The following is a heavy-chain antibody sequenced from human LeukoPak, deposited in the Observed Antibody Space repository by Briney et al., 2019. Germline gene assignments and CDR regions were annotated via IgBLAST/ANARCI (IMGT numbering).Heavy chain of an antibody. CDR2: ISSSSSYI. J-gene: IGHJ6*04. D-gene: IGHD3-10*02. CDR3: AELGITMIGGV. Sequence: GGSLRLSCAASGFTFSSYSMDWVRQAPGKGLEWVSSISSSSSYIYYGDSVKGRFTISRDNAKNSLYLQMNSLRAEDTAVYYCAELGITMIGGVWGKGTTVTISS. V-gene: IGHV3-21*01. CDR1: GFTFSSYS.